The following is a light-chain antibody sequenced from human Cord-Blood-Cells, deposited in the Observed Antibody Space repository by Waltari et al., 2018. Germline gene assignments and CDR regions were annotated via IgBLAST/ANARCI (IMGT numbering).Light chain of an antibody. J-gene: IGLJ2*01. CDR3: AAWDDSLSGRV. V-gene: IGLV1-47*01. CDR1: RSNIGSNY. Sequence: QSVLTQPPSASGTPGQGVTISCPGSRSNIGSNYVSWYQQLPGTAPKLLIYRNNQRPSGVPDRFSGSKSGTSASLAISGLRSEDEADYYCAAWDDSLSGRVFGGGTKLTVL. CDR2: RNN.